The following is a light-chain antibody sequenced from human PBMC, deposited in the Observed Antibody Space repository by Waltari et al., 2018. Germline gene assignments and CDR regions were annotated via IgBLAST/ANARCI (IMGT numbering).Light chain of an antibody. Sequence: EIVMTQSPATLSVSPGERATLSCRASQSISSNSAWYQQKPGQAPRLLIYAASTRATGIPARFSGSGSGTEFTLTISSLQSEDFAAYYCQQYNHWPPLTFGGGTKVEIK. CDR3: QQYNHWPPLT. J-gene: IGKJ4*01. CDR1: QSISSN. V-gene: IGKV3-15*01. CDR2: AAS.